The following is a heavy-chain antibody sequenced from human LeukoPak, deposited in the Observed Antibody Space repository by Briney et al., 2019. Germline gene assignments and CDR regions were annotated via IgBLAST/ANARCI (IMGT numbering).Heavy chain of an antibody. D-gene: IGHD1-1*01. V-gene: IGHV4-34*01. J-gene: IGHJ4*02. CDR2: INQSGAT. CDR3: ARYVPVKTGPTRASFDY. Sequence: SETLSLTCSVYGGSFNDYDWSGVRQAPGRGVQWLGEINQSGATNCGPSIESRVTMSIDTSKRQFSLSLRSVTAADTAVYFCARYVPVKTGPTRASFDYWGQGILVSVSS. CDR1: GGSFNDYD.